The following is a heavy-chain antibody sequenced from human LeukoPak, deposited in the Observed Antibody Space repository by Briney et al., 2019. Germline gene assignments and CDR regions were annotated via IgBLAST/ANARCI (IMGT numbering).Heavy chain of an antibody. D-gene: IGHD3-22*01. J-gene: IGHJ4*02. CDR1: GFTFSSYA. CDR3: AKGIDSSGYYPFDH. V-gene: IGHV3-23*01. Sequence: GGSLRLSCAASGFTFSSYAVSWVRQASGKGLEWVSAISDTGGGTHYADSVKGRFTISRDNSKDTLYLQMNSLRAEDTAVYYCAKGIDSSGYYPFDHWGQGTLVTVSS. CDR2: ISDTGGGT.